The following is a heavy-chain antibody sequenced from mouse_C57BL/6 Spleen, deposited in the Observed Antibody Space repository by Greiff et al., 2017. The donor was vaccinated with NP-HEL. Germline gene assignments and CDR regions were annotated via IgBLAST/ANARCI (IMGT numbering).Heavy chain of an antibody. CDR1: GFSFNTYA. CDR3: VRHDYYDYDRGFAY. J-gene: IGHJ3*01. D-gene: IGHD2-4*01. CDR2: IRSKSNNYAT. Sequence: EVQGVESGGGLVQPKGSLKLSCAASGFSFNTYAMNWVRQAPGKGLEWVARIRSKSNNYATYYADSVKDRFTISRDDSESMLYLQMNNLKTEDTAMYYCVRHDYYDYDRGFAYWGQGTLVTVSS. V-gene: IGHV10-1*01.